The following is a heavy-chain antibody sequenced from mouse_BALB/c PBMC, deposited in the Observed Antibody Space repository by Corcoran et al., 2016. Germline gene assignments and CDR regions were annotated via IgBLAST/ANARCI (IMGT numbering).Heavy chain of an antibody. CDR3: ASYGSSRAWFAY. Sequence: QIQLVQSGPELKKPGETVKISCKASGYTFTNYGMNWVKQAPGKGLKWMGWINTYTGEPTYADDFKGRFAFSLETSASTAYLQINNLKNKDTATYFCASYGSSRAWFAYWGQGTLVTVSA. CDR1: GYTFTNYG. D-gene: IGHD1-1*01. J-gene: IGHJ3*01. CDR2: INTYTGEP. V-gene: IGHV9-3-1*01.